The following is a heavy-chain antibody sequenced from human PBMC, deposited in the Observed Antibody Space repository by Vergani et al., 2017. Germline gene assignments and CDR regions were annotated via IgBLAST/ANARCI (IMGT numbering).Heavy chain of an antibody. Sequence: QVKLQESGPGLVKPSETLSLTCTVSGASVKSYYWSWIRQPPGKGLEWMGYVSFRGDTLYDPSVKGRMTISLNTSITQFSLYLTSVTAADTAVYYCATSRIYYGAGSPDYWGQGTLVTVSS. D-gene: IGHD3-10*01. CDR3: ATSRIYYGAGSPDY. J-gene: IGHJ4*02. V-gene: IGHV4-59*02. CDR1: GASVKSYY. CDR2: VSFRGDT.